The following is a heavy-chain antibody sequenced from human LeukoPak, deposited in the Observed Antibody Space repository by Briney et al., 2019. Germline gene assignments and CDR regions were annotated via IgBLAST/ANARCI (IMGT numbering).Heavy chain of an antibody. V-gene: IGHV3-21*01. CDR3: VRSTSPPQFDF. CDR1: GITLSSFP. CDR2: MNSGSHYI. Sequence: GSLRLSCAGSGITLSSFPMNLVRPAPGKGLEWVSSMNSGSHYIYYTDSVKGRFTMSRDNAKSALYLQMNYLRVEDTAVYYCVRSTSPPQFDFWGQGTLVAVSS. J-gene: IGHJ4*02. D-gene: IGHD2-2*01.